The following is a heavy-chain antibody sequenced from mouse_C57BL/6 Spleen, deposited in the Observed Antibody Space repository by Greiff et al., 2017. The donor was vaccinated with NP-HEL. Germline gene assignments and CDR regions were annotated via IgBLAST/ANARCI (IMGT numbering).Heavy chain of an antibody. CDR2: ISSGGDYI. CDR1: GFTFSSYA. D-gene: IGHD2-4*01. Sequence: DVHLVESGEGLVKPGGSLKLSCAASGFTFSSYAMSWVRQTPEKRLEWVAYISSGGDYIYYADTVKGRFTISRDNARNTLYLQMSSLKSEDTAMYYCTREGYDYGFAYWGQGTLVTVSA. V-gene: IGHV5-9-1*02. J-gene: IGHJ3*01. CDR3: TREGYDYGFAY.